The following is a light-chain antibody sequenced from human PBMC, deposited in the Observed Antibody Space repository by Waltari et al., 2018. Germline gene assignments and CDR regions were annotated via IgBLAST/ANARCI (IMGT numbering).Light chain of an antibody. CDR3: SSYITTNTLEL. J-gene: IGLJ3*02. CDR2: DVS. CDR1: SSDVGTYNY. V-gene: IGLV2-14*03. Sequence: QSALTQPASVSGSPGQSITISCTGTSSDVGTYNYVSWYQQHPGKAPNLLIYDVSFRPSGVSYRVSGSKSGNTASLTISGLQAEDEAYYYCSSYITTNTLELFGGGTSLTVL.